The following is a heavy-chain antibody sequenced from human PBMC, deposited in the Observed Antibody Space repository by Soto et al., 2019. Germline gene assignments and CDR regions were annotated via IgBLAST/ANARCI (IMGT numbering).Heavy chain of an antibody. J-gene: IGHJ6*02. D-gene: IGHD6-6*01. CDR3: ARGGIAARFSHPSLYYYYYYGMDV. V-gene: IGHV4-34*01. CDR2: INHSGST. CDR1: GGSFSGYY. Sequence: SETLSLTCAVYGGSFSGYYWSWIRQPPGKGLEWIGEINHSGSTNYNPSLKSRVTISVDTSKNQFSLKLSSVTAADTAVYYCARGGIAARFSHPSLYYYYYYGMDVWGQGTTVTV.